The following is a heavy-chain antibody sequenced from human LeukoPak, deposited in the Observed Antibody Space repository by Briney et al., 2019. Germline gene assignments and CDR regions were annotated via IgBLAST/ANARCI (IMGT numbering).Heavy chain of an antibody. J-gene: IGHJ4*02. CDR3: ARYRQGTSGNDY. D-gene: IGHD2-8*01. CDR1: GGSISGYY. Sequence: SETLSLTCTVSGGSISGYYWSWIRQPPGKGLEWIGYIYYTGSTKYNPSLRSRVSFSVDTSKNQFSLRLTSVTAADTAVYYCARYRQGTSGNDYWGQGTLATVSS. V-gene: IGHV4-59*01. CDR2: IYYTGST.